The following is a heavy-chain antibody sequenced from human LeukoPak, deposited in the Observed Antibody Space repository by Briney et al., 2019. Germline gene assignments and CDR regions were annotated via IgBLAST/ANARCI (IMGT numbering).Heavy chain of an antibody. D-gene: IGHD1-7*01. CDR1: GGSISSGSYY. V-gene: IGHV4-61*02. J-gene: IGHJ4*02. Sequence: SETLSLTCTVSGGSISSGSYYWSWIRQPAGKGLEWIGRIYTSGSTNYNPSLKSRVTISVDTSNKRFSLKVRSVTAADTAVYYCARAKYWNYVGYFDYWGQGTLVTVSS. CDR3: ARAKYWNYVGYFDY. CDR2: IYTSGST.